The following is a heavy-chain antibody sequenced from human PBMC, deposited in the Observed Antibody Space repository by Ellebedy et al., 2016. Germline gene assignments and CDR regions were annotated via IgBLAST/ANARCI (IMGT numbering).Heavy chain of an antibody. CDR1: GFPFSKFF. CDR3: RHGHYSDY. CDR2: ISGGGDTI. V-gene: IGHV3-23*01. J-gene: IGHJ4*02. Sequence: GESLKISXVASGFPFSKFFMSWVRQAPVEGLEWVSTISGGGDTIFSADSVKGRFTISRDNSRNTLYLQMNSLRAEDTAVYYCRHGHYSDYWGQGTLVTVSS.